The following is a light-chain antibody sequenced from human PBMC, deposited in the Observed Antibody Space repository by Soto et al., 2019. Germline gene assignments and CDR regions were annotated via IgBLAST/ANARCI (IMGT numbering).Light chain of an antibody. CDR2: DAS. Sequence: EIVLTQSPGTLSLSPGERATFSCRASQSVSSNYSAWYQQKPGQPPRVLIHDASSRATGIPDRFSGSGSGTDFTLTISRLEPEDFAVYYCQQYGSSPRTFGQGTKVDI. CDR1: QSVSSNY. J-gene: IGKJ1*01. CDR3: QQYGSSPRT. V-gene: IGKV3-20*01.